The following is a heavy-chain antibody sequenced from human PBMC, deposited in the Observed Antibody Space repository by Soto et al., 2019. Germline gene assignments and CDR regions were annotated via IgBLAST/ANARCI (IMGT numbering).Heavy chain of an antibody. CDR2: ISGSGGST. CDR1: SLTFNCHA. V-gene: IGHV3-23*01. D-gene: IGHD6-19*01. CDR3: ASRTSGWYFDY. J-gene: IGHJ4*02. Sequence: PESSPKPSCTASSLTFNCHAMNWVRQAPGKGLEWVSVISGSGGSTYYADSVKGRFTISRDNSKNKLYLQMNSLRAEDTAVYYCASRTSGWYFDYWGQGT.